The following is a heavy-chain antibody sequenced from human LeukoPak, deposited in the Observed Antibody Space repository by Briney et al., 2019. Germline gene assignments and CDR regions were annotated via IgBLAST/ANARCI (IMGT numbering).Heavy chain of an antibody. V-gene: IGHV4-31*03. CDR1: GDSIRSGGYY. CDR2: HYYTGST. CDR3: ARDDYYDSSAYRENPFDV. Sequence: PSQTLSLTCTVTGDSIRSGGYYWAWIRQHPGRGLDWIAYHYYTGSTYYNPSLKSRVTISVDTSENQVFLELSSVTVADTAVYYCARDDYYDSSAYRENPFDVWGQGTMVTVSS. D-gene: IGHD3-22*01. J-gene: IGHJ3*01.